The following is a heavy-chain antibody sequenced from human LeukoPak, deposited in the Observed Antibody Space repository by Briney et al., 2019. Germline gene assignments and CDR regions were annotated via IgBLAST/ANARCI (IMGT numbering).Heavy chain of an antibody. D-gene: IGHD3-9*01. Sequence: SETLSLTCTVSGGSISSSSYYWGWIRQPPGKGLEWIGSIYYSGSTYYNPPLKSRVTISVDTSKNQFSLKLSSVTAADTAVYYCARHFDWEPFDYWGQGTLVTVSS. J-gene: IGHJ4*02. CDR3: ARHFDWEPFDY. V-gene: IGHV4-39*01. CDR1: GGSISSSSYY. CDR2: IYYSGST.